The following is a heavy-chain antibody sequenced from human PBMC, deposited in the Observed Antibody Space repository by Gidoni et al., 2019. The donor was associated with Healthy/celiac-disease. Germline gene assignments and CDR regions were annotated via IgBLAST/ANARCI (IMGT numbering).Heavy chain of an antibody. CDR3: KSLVPVDY. Sequence: EVQLVESGGGLVQPGGSLRLSCEASGFTFSSYSMNWGRQAPGKGLGWVSYIRSSSSTIYYADSVKGRFTISRDNAKNSLYLQMNSLRAEDTSVYYCKSLVPVDYWGQGTLVTVSS. J-gene: IGHJ4*02. CDR1: GFTFSSYS. V-gene: IGHV3-48*01. CDR2: IRSSSSTI. D-gene: IGHD2-2*01.